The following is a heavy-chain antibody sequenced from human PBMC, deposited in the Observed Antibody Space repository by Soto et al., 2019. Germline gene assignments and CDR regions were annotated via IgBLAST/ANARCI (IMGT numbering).Heavy chain of an antibody. J-gene: IGHJ4*02. V-gene: IGHV3-74*01. D-gene: IGHD2-15*01. CDR1: GCTLSSYW. CDR2: INSDGSST. Sequence: EVQLVESGGGLVQPGGSLRLSCAASGCTLSSYWMHWVRQAPGKGLVWVSRINSDGSSTSYADSVKGRFTISRDNAKNTRYLQMNSLRAEDTAVYYCVRTSLVVAAATREDYWGQGTLVTVSS. CDR3: VRTSLVVAAATREDY.